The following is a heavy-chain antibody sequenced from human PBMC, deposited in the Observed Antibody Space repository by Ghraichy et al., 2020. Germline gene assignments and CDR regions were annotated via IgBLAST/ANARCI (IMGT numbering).Heavy chain of an antibody. CDR2: ISGSGGST. V-gene: IGHV3-23*01. Sequence: GGSLRLSCAASGFSFSSYAMSWVRQAPGKGLEWVSAISGSGGSTYYADSVKGRFTISRDNSKNTLYLQMNSLRAEDTAVYYCAKVKGGIQSILFDYWGQGTLVTVSS. D-gene: IGHD4-11*01. CDR1: GFSFSSYA. CDR3: AKVKGGIQSILFDY. J-gene: IGHJ4*02.